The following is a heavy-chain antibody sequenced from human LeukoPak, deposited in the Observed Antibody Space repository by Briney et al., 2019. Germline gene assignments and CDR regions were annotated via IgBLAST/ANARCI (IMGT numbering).Heavy chain of an antibody. J-gene: IGHJ5*02. CDR3: ARELFEPTNWFDP. Sequence: GGSLRLSCAASGFTFSSYSMYWVRQAPGKGLEWVSSISSSSSYIYYADSVKGRFTISRDNAKNSLYLQMNSLRAEDTAVYYCARELFEPTNWFDPWGQGTLVTVSS. D-gene: IGHD3-16*01. CDR1: GFTFSSYS. CDR2: ISSSSSYI. V-gene: IGHV3-21*01.